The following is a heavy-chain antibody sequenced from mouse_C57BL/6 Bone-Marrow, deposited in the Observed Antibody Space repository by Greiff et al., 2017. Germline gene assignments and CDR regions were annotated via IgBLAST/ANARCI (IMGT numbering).Heavy chain of an antibody. CDR1: GFTFSDYY. D-gene: IGHD3-2*02. V-gene: IGHV5-12*01. CDR2: ISNGGGST. CDR3: ARVETAQALAWFAY. J-gene: IGHJ3*01. Sequence: DVMLVESGGGLVQPGGSLKLSCAASGFTFSDYYMYWVRQTPEKRLEWVAYISNGGGSTYYPDTVKGRFTISRDNAKNTLYLQMSRLKSEDTAMYYCARVETAQALAWFAYWGQGTLVTVSA.